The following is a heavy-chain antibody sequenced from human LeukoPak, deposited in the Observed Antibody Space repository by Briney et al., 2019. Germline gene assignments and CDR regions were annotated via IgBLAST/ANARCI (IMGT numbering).Heavy chain of an antibody. CDR1: GYTFTGYY. CDR2: INPNSGGT. J-gene: IGHJ4*02. Sequence: ASVKVSCKASGYTFTGYYMHWVRQAPGQGVEWMGWINPNSGGTNYAQKFQGRVTMTRDTSISTAYMELSRLRSDDTAAYYCAATFYYDILTGYYRRVGLDFDYWGQGTLVTVSS. D-gene: IGHD3-9*01. V-gene: IGHV1-2*02. CDR3: AATFYYDILTGYYRRVGLDFDY.